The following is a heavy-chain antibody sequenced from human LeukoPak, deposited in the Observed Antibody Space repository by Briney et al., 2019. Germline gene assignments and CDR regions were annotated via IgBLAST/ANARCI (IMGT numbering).Heavy chain of an antibody. CDR1: GGSISSYY. V-gene: IGHV4-4*07. Sequence: SETLPLTCTVSGGSISSYYWSWIRQPAGKGLEWIGRIYTSGSTNYNPSLNSRVTISVDKSKNHFSLKLTSVTAADTAVYYCARDWRYCSGGSCSYYFDYWGQGALVTVSS. CDR3: ARDWRYCSGGSCSYYFDY. CDR2: IYTSGST. D-gene: IGHD2-15*01. J-gene: IGHJ4*02.